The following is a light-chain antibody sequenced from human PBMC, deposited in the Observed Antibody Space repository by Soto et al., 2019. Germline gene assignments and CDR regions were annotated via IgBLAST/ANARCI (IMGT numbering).Light chain of an antibody. Sequence: QSALTQPPSASGSPGQSVTISCTGTSSDVGGYNYVSWYQQHPGKAPKLMIYEVSKRPSGVPDRFSGSKSGNTASLTVSGLQAEDEADYYCAAWDDSLSGVVFGGGTKLTVL. CDR1: SSDVGGYNY. V-gene: IGLV2-8*01. CDR3: AAWDDSLSGVV. CDR2: EVS. J-gene: IGLJ2*01.